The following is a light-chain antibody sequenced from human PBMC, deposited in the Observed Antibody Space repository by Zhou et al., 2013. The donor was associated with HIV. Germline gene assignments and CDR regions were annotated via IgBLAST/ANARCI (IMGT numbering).Light chain of an antibody. CDR1: QPITTY. CDR2: ASS. CDR3: QQYFTYPRT. J-gene: IGKJ2*02. V-gene: IGKV1-8*01. Sequence: AIQMTQSPSSVSASTGDRVTITCRASQPITTYLAWYQQKPGKAPELLIYASSTLQSGVPSRFSGSGSGTDFTLTISRLQSEDFATYYCQQYFTYPRTFGQGTKLEIK.